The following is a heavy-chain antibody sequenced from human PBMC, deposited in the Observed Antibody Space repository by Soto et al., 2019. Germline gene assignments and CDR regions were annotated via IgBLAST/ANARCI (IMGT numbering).Heavy chain of an antibody. D-gene: IGHD3-10*01. CDR2: IYYSGST. J-gene: IGHJ6*02. V-gene: IGHV4-39*01. Sequence: QLQLQESGPGLVKPSETLSLTCTVSGGSISSSSYYWGWIRQPPGKGLEWIGSIYYSGSTYYNPSLKSRVTISVDTSKNQFSLKLSSVTAADTAVYYCARPRMVRGVIDYYYYGMDVWGQGTTVTVSS. CDR3: ARPRMVRGVIDYYYYGMDV. CDR1: GGSISSSSYY.